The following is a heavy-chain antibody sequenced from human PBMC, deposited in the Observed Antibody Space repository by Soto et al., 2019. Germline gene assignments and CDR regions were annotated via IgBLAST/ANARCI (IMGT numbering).Heavy chain of an antibody. D-gene: IGHD3-22*01. V-gene: IGHV4-59*11. J-gene: IGHJ3*02. CDR1: GCSISSHY. Sequence: SDTLSLTFTVPGCSISSHYWIWFRQPPGKGLEWIGFIYSTGSTNYNPSLKSRFTISVDTSKNQFSLKLSSVTAADTAVYYCARRDSSGYYGIWGQGTMVT. CDR2: IYSTGST. CDR3: ARRDSSGYYGI.